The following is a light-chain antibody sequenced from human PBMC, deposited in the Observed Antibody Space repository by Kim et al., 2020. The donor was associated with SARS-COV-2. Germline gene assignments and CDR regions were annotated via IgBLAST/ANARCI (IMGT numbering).Light chain of an antibody. CDR3: SSYSRSGSLYVI. Sequence: LTISCTGTTSDIGVYKYVSWYQHHPGKAPKLIIFAVNDRPSGVSDRFSGSKSGNTASLTISGLQDDDEAVYYCSSYSRSGSLYVIFGGGTQLTVL. V-gene: IGLV2-14*03. CDR1: TSDIGVYKY. J-gene: IGLJ2*01. CDR2: AVN.